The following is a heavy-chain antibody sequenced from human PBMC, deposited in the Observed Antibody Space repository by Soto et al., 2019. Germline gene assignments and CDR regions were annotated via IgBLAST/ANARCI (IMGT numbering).Heavy chain of an antibody. Sequence: VGSLSLSCAASQFSFSIYWMHWVRQVPGKGPAWVSRINHDGSKTEYADSVKGRFTISRDNTNNTLYLQMNSPRAEDTAVYYCAKDASAHYDYWGQGTLVTVSS. CDR1: QFSFSIYW. CDR2: INHDGSKT. CDR3: AKDASAHYDY. J-gene: IGHJ4*02. V-gene: IGHV3-74*01. D-gene: IGHD3-10*01.